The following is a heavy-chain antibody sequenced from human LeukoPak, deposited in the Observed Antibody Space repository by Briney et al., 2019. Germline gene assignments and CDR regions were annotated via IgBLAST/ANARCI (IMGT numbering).Heavy chain of an antibody. Sequence: PAGSLRLSCAASGVTFRSHYMSWVRQAPGKGLEWVSGISASGGSTFYADTVKGRFTISRDNSNNTLYLQMNGLRVEDTAVYYCVREGPRGLAFDIWGQGTMVTVSS. CDR2: ISASGGST. V-gene: IGHV3-23*01. CDR3: VREGPRGLAFDI. CDR1: GVTFRSHY. J-gene: IGHJ3*02. D-gene: IGHD3/OR15-3a*01.